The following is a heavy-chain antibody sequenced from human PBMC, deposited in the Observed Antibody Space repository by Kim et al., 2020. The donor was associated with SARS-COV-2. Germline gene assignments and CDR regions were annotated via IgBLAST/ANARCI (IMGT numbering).Heavy chain of an antibody. CDR2: ISGSGGST. J-gene: IGHJ4*02. Sequence: GGSLRLSCAASGFTFSSYAMTWVRQAPGKGLEWVSAISGSGGSTYYADSVKGRFTISRDNSKNTLYLQMNSLRAEDTAVYYCARSLSGSYPYYFDYWGQGTLVTVSS. V-gene: IGHV3-23*01. CDR1: GFTFSSYA. CDR3: ARSLSGSYPYYFDY. D-gene: IGHD1-26*01.